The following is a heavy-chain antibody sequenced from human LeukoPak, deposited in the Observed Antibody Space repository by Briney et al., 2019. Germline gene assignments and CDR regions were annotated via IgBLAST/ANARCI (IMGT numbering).Heavy chain of an antibody. CDR3: VRGRVGGSYYVDFDY. CDR1: GFTFSSYS. V-gene: IGHV3-48*01. J-gene: IGHJ4*02. CDR2: ISSSSSTI. D-gene: IGHD1-26*01. Sequence: GGSLRLSCAASGFTFSSYSMNWVRQAPGKGLEWVAYISSSSSTIYYADSVKGRFTISRDTAKTSLFLQMNSLRAEDTAVYYCVRGRVGGSYYVDFDYWGQGTPVTVSS.